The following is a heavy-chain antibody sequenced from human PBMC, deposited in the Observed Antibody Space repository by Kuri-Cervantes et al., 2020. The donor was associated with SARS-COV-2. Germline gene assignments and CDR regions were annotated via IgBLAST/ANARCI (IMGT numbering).Heavy chain of an antibody. CDR1: GFTFSSYA. V-gene: IGHV3-23*01. J-gene: IGHJ4*02. Sequence: GGSLRLSCAASGFTFSSYAMSWVRQAPGKGLEWVSDISGSGGSTYYADSVKARFTISRDNSKNTLYLQMNSLRAEDTAVYYFAKDRVYGDYQYFDYWGQGTLVTVSS. D-gene: IGHD4-17*01. CDR3: AKDRVYGDYQYFDY. CDR2: ISGSGGST.